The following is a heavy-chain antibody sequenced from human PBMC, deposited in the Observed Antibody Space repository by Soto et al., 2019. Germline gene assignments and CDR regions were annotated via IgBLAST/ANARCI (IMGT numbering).Heavy chain of an antibody. CDR1: GFTFSSYW. CDR2: IKQDGSEK. D-gene: IGHD3-22*01. Sequence: GGSLRLSCAASGFTFSSYWMSWVRQAPGKGLEWVANIKQDGSEKYYVDSVKGRFTISRDNAKNSLYLQMNSLRAEDTAVYYCARDRPSSGYYYYYYYGMDVWGQGTTVTVSS. J-gene: IGHJ6*02. V-gene: IGHV3-7*01. CDR3: ARDRPSSGYYYYYYYGMDV.